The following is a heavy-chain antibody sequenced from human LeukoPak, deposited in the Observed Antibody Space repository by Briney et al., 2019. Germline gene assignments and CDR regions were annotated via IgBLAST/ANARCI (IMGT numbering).Heavy chain of an antibody. CDR2: INRDGSEK. CDR3: ARVVAAGTNRFDP. V-gene: IGHV3-7*05. CDR1: GFTFRSYW. J-gene: IGHJ5*02. D-gene: IGHD6-13*01. Sequence: GGSLRLSCAASGFTFRSYWMSWVRRAPGKGPEWVANINRDGSEKYYVDSVKGRFTISRDNAKNSLYLQMNSLRAEDTAVYFCARVVAAGTNRFDPWGQGTLVTVSS.